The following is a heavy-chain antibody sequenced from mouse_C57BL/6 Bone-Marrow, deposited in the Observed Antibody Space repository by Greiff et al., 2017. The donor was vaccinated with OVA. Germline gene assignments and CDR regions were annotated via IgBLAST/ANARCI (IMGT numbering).Heavy chain of an antibody. J-gene: IGHJ3*01. CDR1: GYSITSGYY. CDR3: ASDKGGLP. V-gene: IGHV3-6*01. CDR2: ISYDGSN. D-gene: IGHD2-4*01. Sequence: EVQLQESGPGLVKPSQSLSLTCSVTGYSITSGYYWNWIRKFPGNKLEWMGYISYDGSNNYNPSLKNRISITRDTSKNQFFLKLNSVTAEDTATYYCASDKGGLPWGQGTLVTVSA.